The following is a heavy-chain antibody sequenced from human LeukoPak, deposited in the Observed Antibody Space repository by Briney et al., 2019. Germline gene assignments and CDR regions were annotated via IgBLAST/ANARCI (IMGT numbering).Heavy chain of an antibody. CDR2: ISGSGGST. J-gene: IGHJ4*02. CDR1: GFTFSSYG. Sequence: PGGTLRLSCAASGFTFSSYGMSWVRQAPGKGLEWVSAISGSGGSTYYADSVKGRFTISRDNSKNTLYLQMNSLRAEDTAVYYCAKDSSYSGSYYAGYWGQGTLVTVSS. CDR3: AKDSSYSGSYYAGY. V-gene: IGHV3-23*01. D-gene: IGHD1-26*01.